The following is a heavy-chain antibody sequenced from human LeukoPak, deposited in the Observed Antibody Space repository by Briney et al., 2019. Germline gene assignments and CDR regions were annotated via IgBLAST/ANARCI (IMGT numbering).Heavy chain of an antibody. D-gene: IGHD6-19*01. CDR1: GGSISSSSYS. CDR2: IYYSGST. Sequence: SETLSLTCTVSGGSISSSSYSWGWIRQPPGKGLEWIGSIYYSGSTYYNPSLKSRVTISVDTSKNQFSLKLSSVTAADTAVYYCARMSSGKTYYYYYMDVWGKGTTVTVSS. CDR3: ARMSSGKTYYYYYMDV. J-gene: IGHJ6*03. V-gene: IGHV4-39*01.